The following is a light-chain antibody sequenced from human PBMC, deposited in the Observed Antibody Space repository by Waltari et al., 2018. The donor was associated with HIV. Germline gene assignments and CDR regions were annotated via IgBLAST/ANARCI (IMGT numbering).Light chain of an antibody. CDR3: SSYATNTWV. CDR1: STDSRFYNR. CDR2: EVT. Sequence: QSALTQPPSVSGSHGQSVTISCTGASTDSRFYNRVSWYQQSPGSAPKLLIYEVTNRPSWVPDRFSGSKSGNTASLTISGLQAEDEGDYYCSSYATNTWVFGGGTKLTVL. J-gene: IGLJ3*02. V-gene: IGLV2-18*02.